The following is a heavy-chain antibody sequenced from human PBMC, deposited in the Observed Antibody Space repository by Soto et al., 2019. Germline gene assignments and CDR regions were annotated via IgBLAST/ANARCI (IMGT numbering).Heavy chain of an antibody. D-gene: IGHD3-22*01. Sequence: GGSLRLSCAASGFTFSSYAMSWVRQAPGKGLEWVSAISGSGGSTYYADSVKGRFTISRDNSKNTLYLQMNSLRAEDTAVYYCAKDWYYYYDSSGYNDDAFDIWGQGTMVTVSS. J-gene: IGHJ3*02. V-gene: IGHV3-23*01. CDR1: GFTFSSYA. CDR3: AKDWYYYYDSSGYNDDAFDI. CDR2: ISGSGGST.